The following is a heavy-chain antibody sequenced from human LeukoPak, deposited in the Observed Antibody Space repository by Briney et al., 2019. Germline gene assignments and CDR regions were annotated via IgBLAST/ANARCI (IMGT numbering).Heavy chain of an antibody. CDR1: GGSISSGSYY. J-gene: IGHJ4*02. CDR2: IYTSGST. D-gene: IGHD3-10*01. CDR3: AREVYYYGSGTPDY. Sequence: SQTLSLTCTVSGGSISSGSYYWSWIRQPAGKGLEWIGRIYTSGSTNYNPSLKSRVTISVDTSKNQFSLKLSSVTAADTAVYYCAREVYYYGSGTPDYWGQGTLVTVSS. V-gene: IGHV4-61*02.